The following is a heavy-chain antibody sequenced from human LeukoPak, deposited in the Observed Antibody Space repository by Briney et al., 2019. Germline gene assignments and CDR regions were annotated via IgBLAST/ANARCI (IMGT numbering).Heavy chain of an antibody. CDR3: AKGQELDDGVFDS. V-gene: IGHV3-23*01. Sequence: GGSLRLSCAASGFTFSSIAMTWVRQAPGKGLEWVSTIRSNGEATYNADSVKGRFTISRDNSKKTLYLQLNSLRVEDTAIYYCAKGQELDDGVFDSWGQGTLVTVSS. J-gene: IGHJ4*02. CDR1: GFTFSSIA. CDR2: IRSNGEAT. D-gene: IGHD1-1*01.